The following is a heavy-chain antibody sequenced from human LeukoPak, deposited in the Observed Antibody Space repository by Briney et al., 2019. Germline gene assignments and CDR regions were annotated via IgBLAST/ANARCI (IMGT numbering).Heavy chain of an antibody. V-gene: IGHV4-59*08. J-gene: IGHJ5*02. Sequence: SETLSLTCTVSGGSISSYYWSWIRQPPGKGLEWIGYIYYSGSTYYNPSLKSRVTISVGTSKNQFSLKLSSVTAADTAVYYCARHQSQRIGLLPPTHLNWFDPWGQGTLVTVSS. CDR1: GGSISSYY. CDR2: IYYSGST. D-gene: IGHD2/OR15-2a*01. CDR3: ARHQSQRIGLLPPTHLNWFDP.